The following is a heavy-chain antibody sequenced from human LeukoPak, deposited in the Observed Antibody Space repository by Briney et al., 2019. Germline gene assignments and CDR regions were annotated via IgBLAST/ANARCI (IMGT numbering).Heavy chain of an antibody. CDR1: GGSISSYY. Sequence: SETLSLTCTVSGGSISSYYWSWIRQPPGKGLEWIGYTSYSGSTNFNPSLESRVTISVDTSKNQFSLKQSPVTAADTAVYYCAREGTAGTNLNWFDPWGQGTLVTVSS. J-gene: IGHJ5*02. D-gene: IGHD1-1*01. CDR2: TSYSGST. V-gene: IGHV4-59*01. CDR3: AREGTAGTNLNWFDP.